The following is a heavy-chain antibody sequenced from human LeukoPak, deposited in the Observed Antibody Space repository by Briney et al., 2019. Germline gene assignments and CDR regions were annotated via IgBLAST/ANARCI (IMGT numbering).Heavy chain of an antibody. D-gene: IGHD1-26*01. Sequence: GGSLRLSCAASGFTVSNNRLSWVRQAPGKGLVWVSRIKGDGSSTSYADSVKGRFTISRDNAKNTLFLQMNSLRAEDTAVYYCVRDGVGAPPFDYWGQGALVTVSS. J-gene: IGHJ4*02. CDR2: IKGDGSST. CDR1: GFTVSNNR. V-gene: IGHV3-74*01. CDR3: VRDGVGAPPFDY.